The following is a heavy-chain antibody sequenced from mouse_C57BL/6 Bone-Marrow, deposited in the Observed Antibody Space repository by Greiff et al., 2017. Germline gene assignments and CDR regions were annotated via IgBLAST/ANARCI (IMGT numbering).Heavy chain of an antibody. CDR3: ARRGYYDYDERVYYYAMDY. D-gene: IGHD2-4*01. CDR1: GYTFTDYY. V-gene: IGHV1-76*01. Sequence: VQVVESGAELVRPGASVKLSCKASGYTFTDYYINWVKQRPGQGLEWIARIYPGSGNTYYNEKFKGKATLTAEKSSSTAYMQLSSLTSEDSAVYFCARRGYYDYDERVYYYAMDYWGQGTSVTVSS. J-gene: IGHJ4*01. CDR2: IYPGSGNT.